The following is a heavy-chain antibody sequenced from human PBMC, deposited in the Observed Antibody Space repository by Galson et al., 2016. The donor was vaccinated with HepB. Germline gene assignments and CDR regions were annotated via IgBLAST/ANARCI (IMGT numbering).Heavy chain of an antibody. V-gene: IGHV3-23*01. J-gene: IGHJ4*02. CDR2: LSNSGGST. D-gene: IGHD3-9*01. CDR1: GFTFTTYA. Sequence: SLRLSCAVSGFTFTTYAMSWVRQAPGKGLEWVSSLSNSGGSTYYADSVKGRFTISRDNSKNTLYLQMNSLRAEGTAVYYCAKGGYFDWSDYWGQGTLATVSS. CDR3: AKGGYFDWSDY.